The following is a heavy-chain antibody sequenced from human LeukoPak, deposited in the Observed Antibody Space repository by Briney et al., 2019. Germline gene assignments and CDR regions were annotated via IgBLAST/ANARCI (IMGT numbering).Heavy chain of an antibody. CDR1: GYTFDDYA. CDR2: ISWNSGSI. Sequence: PGGSLRLSCAASGYTFDDYAMHWVRQAPGKGLEWVSGISWNSGSIGYADSVKGRFTISRDNAKNSLYLQMNSLRAEDTALYYCAKSSYSSSWQESLTEFDYWGQGTLVTVSS. V-gene: IGHV3-9*01. D-gene: IGHD6-13*01. CDR3: AKSSYSSSWQESLTEFDY. J-gene: IGHJ4*02.